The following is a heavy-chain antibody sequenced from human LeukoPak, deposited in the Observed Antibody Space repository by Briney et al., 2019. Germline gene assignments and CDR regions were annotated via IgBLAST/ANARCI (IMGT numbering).Heavy chain of an antibody. J-gene: IGHJ4*02. D-gene: IGHD3/OR15-3a*01. CDR1: GFTFNNAW. CDR3: TAWTDLYEY. Sequence: PGGSLRLSCAASGFTFNNAWMNWVRQAPGKGLEWVGRIRSKTDGGTTDEAAPVKGRFIISRDDSRDTLYLQMNSLRIEDTAVYYCTAWTDLYEYWGQGTLVTVSS. CDR2: IRSKTDGGTT. V-gene: IGHV3-15*01.